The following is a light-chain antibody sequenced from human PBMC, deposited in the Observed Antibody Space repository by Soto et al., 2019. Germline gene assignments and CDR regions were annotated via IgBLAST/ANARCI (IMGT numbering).Light chain of an antibody. J-gene: IGLJ1*01. CDR1: SSVVGAYNF. V-gene: IGLV2-14*03. Sequence: QSVLTQPASVSGSPGQSITISCTGTSSVVGAYNFVSWYQQHPGRAPKLMIYDVSYRPSGVSNRFSGSKSGNTASLTISGLQIEDEADYYCCSYADSSSYVFGTGTKVTVL. CDR3: CSYADSSSYV. CDR2: DVS.